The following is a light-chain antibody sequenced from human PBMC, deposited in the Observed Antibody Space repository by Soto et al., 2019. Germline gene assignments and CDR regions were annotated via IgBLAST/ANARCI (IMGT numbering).Light chain of an antibody. CDR2: AFN. CDR1: TSDIEAYYF. J-gene: IGLJ2*01. CDR3: SSYTRPTTL. V-gene: IGLV2-14*01. Sequence: QSALTQPASVSGSPGQSITISCTGITSDIEAYYFVSWYQQHPGRAPKLLISAFNPRPSGISHRFSGSRSGNTASLTISGLQAEDEADYYCSSYTRPTTLFGGGTKLTVL.